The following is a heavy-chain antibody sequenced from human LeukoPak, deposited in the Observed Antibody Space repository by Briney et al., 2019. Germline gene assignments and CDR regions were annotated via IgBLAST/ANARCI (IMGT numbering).Heavy chain of an antibody. Sequence: PGGSLRLSCAASGFTFAPYWMTWVRQSPGKGLEYVATMNRGGSEKYYVDSVKGGFPLSRDNSQNSLSLQMHRMRGEDTAVYYCARGIEEWLYLYYWGQGALVTVAS. D-gene: IGHD3-3*01. CDR3: ARGIEEWLYLYY. CDR1: GFTFAPYW. J-gene: IGHJ4*02. CDR2: MNRGGSEK. V-gene: IGHV3-7*04.